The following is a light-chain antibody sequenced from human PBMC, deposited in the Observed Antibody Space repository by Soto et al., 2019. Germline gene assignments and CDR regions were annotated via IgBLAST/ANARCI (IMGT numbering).Light chain of an antibody. CDR3: MQALSHT. V-gene: IGKV2-28*01. J-gene: IGKJ2*01. CDR1: QSLLHRNGHNY. CDR2: LGS. Sequence: DIVMTQSPLSLPVTPGEPASITCKSSQSLLHRNGHNYLDWFLQKPGQSPQLLIYLGSYRAAGVPDRFSGSGSGTDFTLKISRVEAEDVGIYYCMQALSHTFDQGTKLEIK.